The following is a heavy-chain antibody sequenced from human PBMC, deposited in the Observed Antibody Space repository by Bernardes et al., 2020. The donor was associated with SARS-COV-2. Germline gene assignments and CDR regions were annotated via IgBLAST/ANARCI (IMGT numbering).Heavy chain of an antibody. V-gene: IGHV4-30-2*01. CDR2: IYHSGRT. J-gene: IGHJ4*02. CDR1: GGSIRSGGYS. D-gene: IGHD4-17*01. CDR3: ARGGSYGDYNY. Sequence: SATLSLTCAVSGGSIRSGGYSWSWIRQPPGKGLEWIGYIYHSGRTYYNPSLKSRVTISVDRSKNQFSLKLSSVTAADTAVYYCARGGSYGDYNYWGQGTLVTGSS.